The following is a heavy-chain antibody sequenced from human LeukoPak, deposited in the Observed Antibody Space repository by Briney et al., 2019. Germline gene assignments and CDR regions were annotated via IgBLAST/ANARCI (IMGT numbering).Heavy chain of an antibody. CDR1: GGSIGSYY. D-gene: IGHD1-20*01. Sequence: SETLSLTCTVSGGSIGSYYWSWIRQPPGKGLEWIGYIYTSGSTNYNPSLKSRVTISVDTSKNQFSLKLSSVTAADTAVYYCARLITGAFDYWGQGTLVTVSS. V-gene: IGHV4-4*09. CDR2: IYTSGST. CDR3: ARLITGAFDY. J-gene: IGHJ4*02.